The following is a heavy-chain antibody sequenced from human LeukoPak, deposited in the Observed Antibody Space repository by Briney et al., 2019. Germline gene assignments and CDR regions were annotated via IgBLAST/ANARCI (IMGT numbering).Heavy chain of an antibody. CDR3: AKEGDYGDYVS. D-gene: IGHD4-17*01. Sequence: GEPLRLSCVGSGFTFSRDAMSWVRQAPGRGLEWVSVISGRGNKIHYADSVQGRFTISRDNSKNTLYLQMNSLRAEDSALYYCAKEGDYGDYVSWGQGTLVTVSS. CDR1: GFTFSRDA. CDR2: ISGRGNKI. V-gene: IGHV3-23*01. J-gene: IGHJ5*02.